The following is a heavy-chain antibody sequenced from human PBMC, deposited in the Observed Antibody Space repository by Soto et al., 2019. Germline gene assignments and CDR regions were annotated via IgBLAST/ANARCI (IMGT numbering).Heavy chain of an antibody. Sequence: PSETLSLTCTVSAGSISSSSYYWGWIRQPPGKGLEWIGSIYYSGSTYYNPSLKSRVTMSVDTSKNQFSLKLSSVTVADTAVYYCALPYYGILTGLYYFDYWGQGTLVTVSS. CDR2: IYYSGST. CDR3: ALPYYGILTGLYYFDY. D-gene: IGHD3-9*01. V-gene: IGHV4-39*01. CDR1: AGSISSSSYY. J-gene: IGHJ4*02.